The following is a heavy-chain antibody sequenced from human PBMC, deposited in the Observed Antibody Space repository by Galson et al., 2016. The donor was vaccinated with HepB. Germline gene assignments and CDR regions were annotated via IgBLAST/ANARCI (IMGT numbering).Heavy chain of an antibody. CDR3: ARSGIYDFWSGYCKKSYYYQYGLDV. CDR2: IKQDGSEK. Sequence: SLRLSCAASRFTFSRFWMSWVRQAPGKGLEWVANIKQDGSEKYYVDSVKGRFTISRDNAKNSLFLQMNSLRAEDTAVYYCARSGIYDFWSGYCKKSYYYQYGLDVWGKGTTVTVSS. J-gene: IGHJ6*04. D-gene: IGHD3-3*01. V-gene: IGHV3-7*01. CDR1: RFTFSRFW.